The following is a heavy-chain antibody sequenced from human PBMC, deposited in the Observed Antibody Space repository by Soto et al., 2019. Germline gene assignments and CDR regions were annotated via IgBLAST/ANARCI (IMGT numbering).Heavy chain of an antibody. CDR3: AREMGIAAAGTTSYYYYYGMDV. Sequence: QVQLVESGGGVVQPGRSLRLSCAASGFTFSSYGMHWVRQAPGKGLEWVAVIWYDGSNKYYADSVKGRFTISRDNSKNTLYLQMNSLRAEDTAVYYCAREMGIAAAGTTSYYYYYGMDVWGQGTTVTVSS. CDR1: GFTFSSYG. CDR2: IWYDGSNK. J-gene: IGHJ6*02. V-gene: IGHV3-33*01. D-gene: IGHD6-13*01.